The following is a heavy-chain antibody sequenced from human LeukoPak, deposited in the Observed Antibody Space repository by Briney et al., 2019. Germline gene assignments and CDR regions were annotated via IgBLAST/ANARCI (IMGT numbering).Heavy chain of an antibody. CDR3: ARDLGYCTGGTCYPNWFDP. CDR2: INAGNDNT. V-gene: IGHV1-3*01. J-gene: IGHJ5*02. Sequence: ASVKASCKASGYTFTSYAMHWVRQAPGQRLEWMGWINAGNDNTKYSQKFQGRVTITRDISASTAYMELNSLRSEDTAVYYCARDLGYCTGGTCYPNWFDPWGQGTLVTVSS. CDR1: GYTFTSYA. D-gene: IGHD2-15*01.